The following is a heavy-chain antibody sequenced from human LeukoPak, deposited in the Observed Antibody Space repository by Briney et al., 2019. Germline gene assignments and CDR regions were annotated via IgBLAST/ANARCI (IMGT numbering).Heavy chain of an antibody. D-gene: IGHD6-13*01. V-gene: IGHV4-4*07. CDR3: ARGPDSSWYNNWFDP. Sequence: PSETLSLTCTVSGGSISSYYWSWIRQPAGKGLEWIGRIYTSGSTNYNPSLKSRVTMSVDTSKNQFSLKLSSVTAADTAVYYCARGPDSSWYNNWFDPWGQGTLVTVSS. J-gene: IGHJ5*02. CDR1: GGSISSYY. CDR2: IYTSGST.